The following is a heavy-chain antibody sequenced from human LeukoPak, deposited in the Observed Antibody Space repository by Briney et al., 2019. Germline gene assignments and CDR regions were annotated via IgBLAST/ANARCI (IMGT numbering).Heavy chain of an antibody. CDR2: INHSGST. D-gene: IGHD6-19*01. J-gene: IGHJ4*02. CDR3: ARGTVAGTDY. V-gene: IGHV4-34*01. CDR1: GGSFSGYY. Sequence: SETLSLTCAVYGGSFSGYYWSWIRQPPGKGLEWIGEINHSGSTNYNPSLKSRVTISVDTSKNQFSLKLSSVTAADTAVYYCARGTVAGTDYWGQGTLITVSS.